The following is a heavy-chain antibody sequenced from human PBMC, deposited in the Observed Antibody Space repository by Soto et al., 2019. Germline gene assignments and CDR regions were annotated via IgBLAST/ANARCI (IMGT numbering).Heavy chain of an antibody. CDR2: ISNSGRII. CDR1: GFTFSSFE. J-gene: IGHJ4*02. Sequence: GGSLRLPCAASGFTFSSFEMNWVRQAPGKGLEWVSYISNSGRIIYYADSVKGRFTISRDDAKNSLYLQMNSLRAEDTAVYYCAREWGTSIAAAFDYWGQGTLVTVS. D-gene: IGHD6-6*01. V-gene: IGHV3-48*03. CDR3: AREWGTSIAAAFDY.